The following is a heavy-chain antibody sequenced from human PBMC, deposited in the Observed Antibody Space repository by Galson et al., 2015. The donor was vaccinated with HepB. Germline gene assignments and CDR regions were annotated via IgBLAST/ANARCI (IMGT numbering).Heavy chain of an antibody. CDR3: ARGRSRRLVRDAFDI. J-gene: IGHJ3*02. Sequence: SVKVSCKASGGTFSSYALSWLRQAPGQGLEWMGGIIPIFGTANYAQKFQGRVTITADESTSTAYMELSSLRSEDTAVYYCARGRSRRLVRDAFDIWGQGTMVTVSS. V-gene: IGHV1-69*13. CDR1: GGTFSSYA. CDR2: IIPIFGTA. D-gene: IGHD2-2*01.